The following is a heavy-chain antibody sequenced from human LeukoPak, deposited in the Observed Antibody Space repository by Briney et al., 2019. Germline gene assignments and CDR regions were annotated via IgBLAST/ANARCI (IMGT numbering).Heavy chain of an antibody. D-gene: IGHD3-22*01. V-gene: IGHV3-30*02. Sequence: GGSLRLSCAASGFTFSSYGMHWVRQAPGKGLEWVAFIRYDGSNKYYADSVKGRFTISRDNSKNTLYLQMNSLRAEDTAVYYCARDYYDSSGPHDYWGQGTLVTVSS. CDR2: IRYDGSNK. CDR1: GFTFSSYG. J-gene: IGHJ4*02. CDR3: ARDYYDSSGPHDY.